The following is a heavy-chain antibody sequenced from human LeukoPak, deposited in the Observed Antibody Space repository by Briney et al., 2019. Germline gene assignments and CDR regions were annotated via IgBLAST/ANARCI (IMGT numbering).Heavy chain of an antibody. V-gene: IGHV1-69*13. J-gene: IGHJ6*02. Sequence: GASVKVSCKASAGTFSSYAISWVRQAPGQGLEWMGRNIPMCDVTNYAQKFQGRVTITADESTRTAYVELSSLRSEDTAVYYCARQTVVAVAGPYYYYGMDVWGQGTTVSVSS. CDR2: NIPMCDVT. D-gene: IGHD6-19*01. CDR3: ARQTVVAVAGPYYYYGMDV. CDR1: AGTFSSYA.